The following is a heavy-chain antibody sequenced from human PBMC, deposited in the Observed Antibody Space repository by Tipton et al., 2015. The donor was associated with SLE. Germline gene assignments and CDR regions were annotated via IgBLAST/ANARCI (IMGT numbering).Heavy chain of an antibody. CDR3: AREMRWGSTSWGDYFDY. J-gene: IGHJ4*02. V-gene: IGHV4-34*01. Sequence: TLSLTCAVYGGSFSGYYWSWIRQPPGKGLEWIGSIYYSGTTYYNPSLKSRVTISVDTSKNQFSLKLSSVTAADTAVYYCAREMRWGSTSWGDYFDYWGQGTLVTVSS. CDR2: IYYSGTT. D-gene: IGHD2-2*01. CDR1: GGSFSGYY.